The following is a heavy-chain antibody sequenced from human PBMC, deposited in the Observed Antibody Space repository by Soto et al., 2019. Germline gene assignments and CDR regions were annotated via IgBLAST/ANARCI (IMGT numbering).Heavy chain of an antibody. CDR2: INAGNGNT. V-gene: IGHV1-3*01. CDR1: GYTFTSYA. CDR3: ARGFWSGYEYYYYYYMDV. J-gene: IGHJ6*03. D-gene: IGHD3-3*01. Sequence: GASVNVSCKASGYTFTSYAMHWVRQAPGQRLEWMGWINAGNGNTKYSQKFQGRVTITRDTSASTAYMELSSLRSEDAAVYYCARGFWSGYEYYYYYYMDVWGKGTTVTVSS.